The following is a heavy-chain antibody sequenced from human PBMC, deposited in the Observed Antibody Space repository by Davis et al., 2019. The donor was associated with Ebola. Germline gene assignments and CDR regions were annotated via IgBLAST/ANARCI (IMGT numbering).Heavy chain of an antibody. D-gene: IGHD2/OR15-2a*01. J-gene: IGHJ4*02. V-gene: IGHV5-51*01. CDR2: IYPGDSET. CDR3: ARQEALYGSIDN. CDR1: GYSFTSYW. Sequence: GESLKISCKGSGYSFTSYWIAWVRQMPGKGLECMGIIYPGDSETRYRPSFEGQVTISVDRSSSTAYLQWSSLKASDSAMYYCARQEALYGSIDNWGQGTLVTVSS.